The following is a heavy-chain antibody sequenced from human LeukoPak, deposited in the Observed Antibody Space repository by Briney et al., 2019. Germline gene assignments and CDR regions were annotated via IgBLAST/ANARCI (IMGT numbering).Heavy chain of an antibody. V-gene: IGHV4-59*01. J-gene: IGHJ4*02. CDR3: ARAFTRGWLTGGY. D-gene: IGHD3-9*01. CDR1: GGSFSSYY. CDR2: IFYSGST. Sequence: SETLSLTCTVSGGSFSSYYWSWIRQPPGKGLEWIGNIFYSGSTNYTPSLKSRVTISVDRSKNQFSLKVSSVTAADTAVYYCARAFTRGWLTGGYWGQGTLVTVSS.